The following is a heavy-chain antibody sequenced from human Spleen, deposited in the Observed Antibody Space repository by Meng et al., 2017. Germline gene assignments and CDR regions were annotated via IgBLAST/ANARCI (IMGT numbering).Heavy chain of an antibody. D-gene: IGHD2-21*01. CDR2: IRTKIDTYAT. CDR3: TIYFRGHI. J-gene: IGHJ3*02. Sequence: GESLKISCAVSGFTFSASHIHWVRQASGKGLEWVGRIRTKIDTYATEYAASVKGRFTISRDDSTNTAYLQMNSLKTEDSAVYYCTIYFRGHIWGQGTMVTVSS. CDR1: GFTFSASH. V-gene: IGHV3-73*01.